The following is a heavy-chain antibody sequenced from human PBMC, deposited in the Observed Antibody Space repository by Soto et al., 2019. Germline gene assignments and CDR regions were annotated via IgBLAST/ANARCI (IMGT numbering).Heavy chain of an antibody. Sequence: SETLSLTCTVSGVTISDFYWSWIRQSPGKRLEWIGYIYYTGSTNYNPAIKSRVTISLDTSKNQFALKLSSVTASDTAVYYCARDGSGRSYYYYGMDVWGQGTTVTVSS. J-gene: IGHJ6*02. D-gene: IGHD3-10*01. CDR1: GVTISDFY. CDR2: IYYTGST. V-gene: IGHV4-59*12. CDR3: ARDGSGRSYYYYGMDV.